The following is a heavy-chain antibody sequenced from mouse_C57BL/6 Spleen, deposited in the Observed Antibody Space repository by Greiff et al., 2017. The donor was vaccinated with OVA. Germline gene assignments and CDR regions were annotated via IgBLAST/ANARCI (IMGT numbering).Heavy chain of an antibody. D-gene: IGHD1-1*01. CDR2: IHPNSGST. CDR3: AYYYGSSPFAY. CDR1: GYTFTSYW. Sequence: QVQLQQPGAELVKPGASVKLSCKASGYTFTSYWMHWVKQRPGQGLEWIGMIHPNSGSTNYNEKFKSKATLTVDKSSSTAYMQLSSLTSEDAAVYYCAYYYGSSPFAYWGQGTLVTVSA. J-gene: IGHJ3*01. V-gene: IGHV1-64*01.